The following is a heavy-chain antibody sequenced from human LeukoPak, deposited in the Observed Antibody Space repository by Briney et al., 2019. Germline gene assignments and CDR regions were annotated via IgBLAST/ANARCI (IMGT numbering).Heavy chain of an antibody. J-gene: IGHJ4*02. D-gene: IGHD1-26*01. CDR3: ARGQTIVGATGDF. V-gene: IGHV4-34*01. CDR1: GGSFSGYY. CDR2: INHSGST. Sequence: PSETLPLTCAVYGGSFSGYYWSWIRQPPGKGLEWIGEINHSGSTNYNPSLKSRVTISVDMSKNQFSLKLSSVTAADTAVYYCARGQTIVGATGDFWGQGTLVTVSS.